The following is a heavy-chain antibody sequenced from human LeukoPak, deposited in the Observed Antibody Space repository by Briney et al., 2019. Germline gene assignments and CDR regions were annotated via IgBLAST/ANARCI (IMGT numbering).Heavy chain of an antibody. CDR1: GFTFSFYW. CDR2: INNDGRST. V-gene: IGHV3-74*01. Sequence: GGSLRLSCASSGFTFSFYWMHWVRHAPGKGLVWVSRINNDGRSTSYAGSVKGRFTISRDNAKSTLYLQMNSLRAEDTAVYYCARDNEYCTGGTCRLDYWGQGALVTVSS. CDR3: ARDNEYCTGGTCRLDY. D-gene: IGHD2-15*01. J-gene: IGHJ4*02.